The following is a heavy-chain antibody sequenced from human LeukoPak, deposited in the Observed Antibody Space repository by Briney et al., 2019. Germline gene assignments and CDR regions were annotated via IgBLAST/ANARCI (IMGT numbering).Heavy chain of an antibody. CDR1: RFTFRNYA. CDR2: ISGTADSK. Sequence: GGALRLSCAASRFTFRNYAMSWVRQAPGRGLGWLCIISGTADSKYYADSVKGRFTISRDNPRSTLYLEMKSLRAEDTAVYYCAKADATIGGAFDTWGQGTMDIVSS. CDR3: AKADATIGGAFDT. V-gene: IGHV3-23*01. D-gene: IGHD3-16*01. J-gene: IGHJ3*02.